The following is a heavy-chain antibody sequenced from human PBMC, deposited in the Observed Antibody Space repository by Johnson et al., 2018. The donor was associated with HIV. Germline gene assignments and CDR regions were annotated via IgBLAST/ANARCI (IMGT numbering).Heavy chain of an antibody. Sequence: QVQLVESGGGVVQPGRSLRLSCAASGFTFSSYAMHWVRQAPGKGLEWVAVISYDGSNKYYADSVKGRFTISRDNSKNTLYLQMNSLRAEDTAVYYCARDPALNWGSDAFDSWGQGTMVTVSS. CDR2: ISYDGSNK. CDR1: GFTFSSYA. D-gene: IGHD7-27*01. V-gene: IGHV3-30*04. CDR3: ARDPALNWGSDAFDS. J-gene: IGHJ3*02.